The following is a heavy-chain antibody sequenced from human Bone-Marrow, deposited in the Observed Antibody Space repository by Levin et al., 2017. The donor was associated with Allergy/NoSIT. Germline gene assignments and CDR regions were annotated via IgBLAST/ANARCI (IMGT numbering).Heavy chain of an antibody. J-gene: IGHJ4*02. CDR1: GFTFSSYA. Sequence: PSETLSLTCAASGFTFSSYAMSWVRQAPGKGLEWVSAISGSGGSTYYADSVKGRFTISRDNSKNTLYLQMNSLRAEDTAVYYCAKIFKGNEAPRNSGYDYYYFDYWGQGTLVTVSS. CDR2: ISGSGGST. D-gene: IGHD5-12*01. V-gene: IGHV3-23*01. CDR3: AKIFKGNEAPRNSGYDYYYFDY.